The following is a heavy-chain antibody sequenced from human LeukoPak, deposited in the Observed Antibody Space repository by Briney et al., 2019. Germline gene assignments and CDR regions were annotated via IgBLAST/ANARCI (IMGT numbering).Heavy chain of an antibody. D-gene: IGHD1-26*01. CDR3: ARGVIVGGGVGFDP. V-gene: IGHV1-69*05. Sequence: ASVKVSCKASGGTFSSYAISWVRQAPGQGLEWMGGIIPIFGTANYAQKFQGRVTITTDESTSTAYMELSSLRSEDTAVYYCARGVIVGGGVGFDPWGQGTLVIVSS. J-gene: IGHJ5*02. CDR1: GGTFSSYA. CDR2: IIPIFGTA.